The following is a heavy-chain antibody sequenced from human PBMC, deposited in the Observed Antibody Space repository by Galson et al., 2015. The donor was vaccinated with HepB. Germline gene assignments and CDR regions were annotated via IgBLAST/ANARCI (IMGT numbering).Heavy chain of an antibody. D-gene: IGHD2-2*01. J-gene: IGHJ6*02. CDR3: ARGPSLYYYGMDV. V-gene: IGHV3-48*02. Sequence: SLRLSCAASGFTFSSYSMNWVRQAPGKGLEWVSYISRGSSAIYHADSVKGRFTISRDNAKNSLYLQMNSLRDDDTAVYYCARGPSLYYYGMDVWGQGTTVTVSS. CDR1: GFTFSSYS. CDR2: ISRGSSAI.